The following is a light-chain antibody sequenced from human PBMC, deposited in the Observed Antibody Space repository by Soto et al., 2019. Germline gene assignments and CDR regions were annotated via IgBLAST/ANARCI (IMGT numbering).Light chain of an antibody. CDR1: SSNIGTHP. Sequence: QPVLTQPPSASGTPGQRVTISCSGSSSNIGTHPVNWYQQLPVTAPKLLIYDNNQRPSGVPDRFSGSKSGTSASLAISGLQAEDEAEYYYAAWYDSLNGYVVFGGGTKLTVL. CDR2: DNN. V-gene: IGLV1-44*01. CDR3: AAWYDSLNGYVV. J-gene: IGLJ2*01.